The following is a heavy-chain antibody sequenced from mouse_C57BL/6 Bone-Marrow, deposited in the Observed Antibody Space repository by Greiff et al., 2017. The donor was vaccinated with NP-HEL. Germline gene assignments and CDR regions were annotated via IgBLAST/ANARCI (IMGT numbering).Heavy chain of an antibody. V-gene: IGHV5-9-1*02. D-gene: IGHD1-1*01. CDR1: GFTFSSYA. CDR3: TRDPHYYGSSLDY. Sequence: EVQVVESGEGLVKPGGSLKLSCAASGFTFSSYAMSWVRQTPEKRLEWVAYISSGGDYTYYADTVKGRFTFSRDNARNTLYLQMSSLKSEDTAMYYCTRDPHYYGSSLDYWGQGTTLTVSS. J-gene: IGHJ2*01. CDR2: ISSGGDYT.